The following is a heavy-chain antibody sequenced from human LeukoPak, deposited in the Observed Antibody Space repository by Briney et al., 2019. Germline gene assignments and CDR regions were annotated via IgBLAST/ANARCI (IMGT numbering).Heavy chain of an antibody. CDR3: AGSYYDFWSGYYYGYYFDY. V-gene: IGHV4-59*08. CDR1: GGSISNYY. J-gene: IGHJ4*02. D-gene: IGHD3-3*01. CDR2: MYHTGHT. Sequence: PSETLSLTCNVSGGSISNYYWSWIRQPPGKGLEWIGYMYHTGHTMYNSSLKSRVTMSLDTSKNQFSLKLSSVTAADTAVYYCAGSYYDFWSGYYYGYYFDYWGQGTLVTVSS.